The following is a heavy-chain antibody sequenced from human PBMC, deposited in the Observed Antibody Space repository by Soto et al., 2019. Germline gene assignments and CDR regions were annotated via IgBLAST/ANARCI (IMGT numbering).Heavy chain of an antibody. D-gene: IGHD3-10*01. Sequence: PSLSCAASGFTFKSYAMHWVRQAPGKGMEYLSSNSSEGVTTYYADSVKGIVTSSRDNAKNALYLQMSSLGVEDTAVYYIVKYRFIDIWGQGTMVTVSS. J-gene: IGHJ3*02. CDR3: VKYRFIDI. V-gene: IGHV3-64D*06. CDR1: GFTFKSYA. CDR2: NSSEGVTT.